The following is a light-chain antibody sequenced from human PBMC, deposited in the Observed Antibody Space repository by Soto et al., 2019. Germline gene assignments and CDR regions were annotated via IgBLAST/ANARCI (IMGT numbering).Light chain of an antibody. Sequence: DIQMTQSPSSLSASVGDRVTITCRASQSVSIYLNWYQQKPGKAPKLLIYTTSSLQSEVPSRFSGSGSGTDFTLTNSSLQPEDFATYYCQQSYTTPPAFGQGTKVEVK. CDR3: QQSYTTPPA. CDR1: QSVSIY. J-gene: IGKJ1*01. V-gene: IGKV1-39*01. CDR2: TTS.